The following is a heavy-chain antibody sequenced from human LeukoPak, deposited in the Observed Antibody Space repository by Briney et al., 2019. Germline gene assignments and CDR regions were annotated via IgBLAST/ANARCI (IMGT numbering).Heavy chain of an antibody. D-gene: IGHD2-2*01. J-gene: IGHJ3*02. CDR3: ARRPGDQLLWDDASDI. CDR1: GGTFSSYA. CDR2: IIPILGIA. V-gene: IGHV1-69*04. Sequence: SVKVSCKASGGTFSSYAISWVRQAPGQGLEWMGRIIPILGIANYAQKFQGRATITADKSTSTAYMELSSLRSEDTAVYYCARRPGDQLLWDDASDIWGQGTMVTVSS.